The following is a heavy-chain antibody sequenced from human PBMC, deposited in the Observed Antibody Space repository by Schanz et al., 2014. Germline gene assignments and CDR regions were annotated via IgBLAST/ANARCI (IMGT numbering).Heavy chain of an antibody. J-gene: IGHJ4*02. V-gene: IGHV3-23*01. CDR3: ARGVRIDY. CDR2: MSGSGSTA. Sequence: EVQLLESGGGLVQPGGSLRLSCVASGFTFFGSFAMSWVRQAPGKGLEWVSGMSGSGSTADYADSVKARFTISRDNSKNSVSLQMDSLRPEDTAVYFCARGVRIDYWGQGTLVTDSS. D-gene: IGHD3-3*01. CDR1: GFTFFGSFA.